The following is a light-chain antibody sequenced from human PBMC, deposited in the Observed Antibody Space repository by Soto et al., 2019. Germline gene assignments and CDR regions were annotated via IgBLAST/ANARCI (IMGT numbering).Light chain of an antibody. J-gene: IGLJ7*01. V-gene: IGLV1-47*01. CDR1: NSNIGNNY. CDR3: AAWDDSLSGL. Sequence: QSVLTQPPSASGTPGQRVTISCSGSNSNIGNNYVYWYQQFPGTAPKLLIYKNDQRPSGVPDRFSGSKSGTSASLAISGLRSEDEANDYCAAWDDSLSGLFGGGTQLTVL. CDR2: KND.